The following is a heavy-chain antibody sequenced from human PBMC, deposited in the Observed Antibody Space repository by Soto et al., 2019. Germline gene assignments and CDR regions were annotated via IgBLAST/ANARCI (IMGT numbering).Heavy chain of an antibody. V-gene: IGHV1-46*01. Sequence: QVQLMQSGAEVKKPGASVKVSCKASGDTFTEYYIHWVRQAPGQGLEWMGTVNPSGGHTTYAQHFLGRVTXTXXXAXXTLYMELTSLTSKDTAVYYCARGGHVVVVTAALDYWGQGTLVTVSS. CDR3: ARGGHVVVVTAALDY. D-gene: IGHD2-21*02. CDR1: GDTFTEYY. J-gene: IGHJ4*02. CDR2: VNPSGGHT.